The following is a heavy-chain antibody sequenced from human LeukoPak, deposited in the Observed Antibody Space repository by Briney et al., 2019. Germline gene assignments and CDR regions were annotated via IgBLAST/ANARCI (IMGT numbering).Heavy chain of an antibody. J-gene: IGHJ4*02. V-gene: IGHV3-30*04. CDR1: GFPFSSYA. Sequence: GSLRLSFAASGFPFSSYAMHWVRPGPGKGLEWVAVISYDGSNKYYADSVKGRFTISRDNSKNTLYLQMNSLRAEDTAVYYCARDQYGSGSYFDYWGQGTLVTVSS. CDR2: ISYDGSNK. D-gene: IGHD3-10*01. CDR3: ARDQYGSGSYFDY.